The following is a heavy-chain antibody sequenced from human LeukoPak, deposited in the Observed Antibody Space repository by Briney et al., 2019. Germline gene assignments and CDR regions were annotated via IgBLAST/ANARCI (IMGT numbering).Heavy chain of an antibody. D-gene: IGHD6-13*01. CDR2: IYYSGST. CDR1: GGSISSYY. CDR3: ARDGGIAAAGTGVFDY. J-gene: IGHJ4*02. Sequence: SETLSLTCTVSGGSISSYYWSWIRQPPGKGLEWIGYIYYSGSTNYNPSLKSRVTISVDTSKNQFSLKLSSVTAADTAVYYCARDGGIAAAGTGVFDYWGQGTLVTVSS. V-gene: IGHV4-59*01.